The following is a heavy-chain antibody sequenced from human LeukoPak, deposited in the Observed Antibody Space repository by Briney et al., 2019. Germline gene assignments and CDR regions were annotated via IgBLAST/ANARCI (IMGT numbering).Heavy chain of an antibody. V-gene: IGHV3-30*02. Sequence: GGSLRLSCAASGFTFSSYAMHWVRQAPGKGLEWVAYIQNGGSSEQYADSVKGRFTISRDSSKNILYLQRNSRRADDRPVYYCARDASAAAALLAFDIWGQGTMVTVSS. CDR3: ARDASAAAALLAFDI. CDR1: GFTFSSYA. J-gene: IGHJ3*02. CDR2: IQNGGSSE. D-gene: IGHD6-13*01.